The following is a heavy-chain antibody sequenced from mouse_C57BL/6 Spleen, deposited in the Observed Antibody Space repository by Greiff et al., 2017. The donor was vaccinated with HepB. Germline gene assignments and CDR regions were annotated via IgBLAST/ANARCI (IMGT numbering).Heavy chain of an antibody. J-gene: IGHJ4*01. Sequence: VQLQLPGAELVKPGASVMLSCKASGYTFTSYWMHWVKQRPGQGLEWIGMIHPNSGSTNYNEQFKSKATLTVDKSSSTTYIQPSSLTSEDSAVYYCARGVDSSGYGYAMDYWGQGTSVTVSS. CDR3: ARGVDSSGYGYAMDY. CDR2: IHPNSGST. V-gene: IGHV1-64*01. D-gene: IGHD3-2*02. CDR1: GYTFTSYW.